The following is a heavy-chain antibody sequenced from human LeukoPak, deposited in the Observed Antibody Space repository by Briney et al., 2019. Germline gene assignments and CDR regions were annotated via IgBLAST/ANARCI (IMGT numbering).Heavy chain of an antibody. CDR2: ISYDGSNK. Sequence: GRSLRLSCAASGFTFSSYAMHWVRQAPGKGLEWVAVISYDGSNKYYADSVKGRFTISRDNSKNTLYLQMNNLRAEDTAVYYCARAAYDINGYTANHDYWGQGTLVTVSS. CDR3: ARAAYDINGYTANHDY. V-gene: IGHV3-30*14. D-gene: IGHD3-22*01. J-gene: IGHJ4*02. CDR1: GFTFSSYA.